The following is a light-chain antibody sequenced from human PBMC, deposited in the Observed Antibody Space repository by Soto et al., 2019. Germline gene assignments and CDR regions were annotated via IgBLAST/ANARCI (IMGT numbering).Light chain of an antibody. CDR1: RSNIGTNT. CDR2: DNY. V-gene: IGLV1-44*01. Sequence: QSVLTQAPSASGAPGQRVTMSCSGSRSNIGTNTVNWYQQRPGTPPKFLIYDNYRRPSGVPERFSGSQSGTSASLAINGLPSADAAYYYCSAWDDSLNRPVFGGGTKLTVL. J-gene: IGLJ2*01. CDR3: SAWDDSLNRPV.